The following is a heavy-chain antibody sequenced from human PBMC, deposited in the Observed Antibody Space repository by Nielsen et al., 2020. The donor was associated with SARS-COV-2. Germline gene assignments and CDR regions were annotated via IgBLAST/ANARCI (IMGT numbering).Heavy chain of an antibody. CDR3: ARADIVVVPATTLYYYYGLDV. V-gene: IGHV1-8*01. CDR1: GYTFTNYD. CDR2: MNPKSGNT. D-gene: IGHD2-2*01. J-gene: IGHJ6*02. Sequence: ASVKVSCKASGYTFTNYDINWVRQATEQGLKWMGWMNPKSGNTGYAQKFKGRVTMTRNTSISTAFMELSSLRSEDTAVYYCARADIVVVPATTLYYYYGLDVWGQGTTVTVS.